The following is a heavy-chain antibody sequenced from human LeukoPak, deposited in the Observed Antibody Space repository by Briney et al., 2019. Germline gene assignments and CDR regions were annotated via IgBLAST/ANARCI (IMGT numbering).Heavy chain of an antibody. D-gene: IGHD2-15*01. Sequence: SETLSLTCSVFGGSVSGYYWTWVRQPPGKGLEWIGDISNSGSTSYNPSLKSRVTISIDASKNQFSLKLSSVTAADTAVYYCGRDALVGYFSYYYMDVWGKGTTVTVSS. J-gene: IGHJ6*03. V-gene: IGHV4-59*02. CDR2: ISNSGST. CDR1: GGSVSGYY. CDR3: GRDALVGYFSYYYMDV.